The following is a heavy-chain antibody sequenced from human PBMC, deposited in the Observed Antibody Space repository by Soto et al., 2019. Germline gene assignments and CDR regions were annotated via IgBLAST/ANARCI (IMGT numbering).Heavy chain of an antibody. D-gene: IGHD1-20*01. CDR2: IYYSGIT. CDR1: GGSVSGYY. J-gene: IGHJ6*02. V-gene: IGHV4-59*02. Sequence: PSETLSLTCNVSGGSVSGYYWNWIRQPPGKGLEWIGYIYYSGITNYSPSLKSRVTISLDTSKDQFSLRLTSVTAADTAVYYCARTRDNNINYYYALDVWGQGTTVTVSS. CDR3: ARTRDNNINYYYALDV.